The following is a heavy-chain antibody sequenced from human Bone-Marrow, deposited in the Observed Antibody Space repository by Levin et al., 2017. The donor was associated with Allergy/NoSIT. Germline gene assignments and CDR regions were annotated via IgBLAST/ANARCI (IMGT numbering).Heavy chain of an antibody. J-gene: IGHJ4*02. CDR3: ARSSDKSKWWGFDH. V-gene: IGHV1-2*06. CDR1: GYTFVDHY. Sequence: GESLKISCKASGYTFVDHYMQWVRQAPGQGLEWMGRINPKSGSTNYSPSFQGRVTLTRDTSIRTVFMELSGVRPNDTAVYYCARSSDKSKWWGFDHWGQGALVTVSS. D-gene: IGHD2-15*01. CDR2: INPKSGST.